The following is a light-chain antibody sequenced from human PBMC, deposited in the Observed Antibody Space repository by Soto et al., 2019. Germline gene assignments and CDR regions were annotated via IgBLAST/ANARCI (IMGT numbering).Light chain of an antibody. CDR2: GNS. Sequence: QDVLTQPPSVSGAPGQRVTISCTGSSSNIGAGYDVHWYQQLPGTAPKLLIYGNSNRPSGVPDRFSGSKSGTSASLAITGLQAEDEADYYCQSYDSSLSGSGFFGTGTKLTVL. V-gene: IGLV1-40*01. J-gene: IGLJ1*01. CDR1: SSNIGAGYD. CDR3: QSYDSSLSGSGF.